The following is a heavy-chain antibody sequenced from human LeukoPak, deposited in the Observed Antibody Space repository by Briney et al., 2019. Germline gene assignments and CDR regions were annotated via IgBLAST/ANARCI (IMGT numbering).Heavy chain of an antibody. CDR1: GFTFRSYE. J-gene: IGHJ3*02. CDR2: ISRSGSTI. V-gene: IGHV3-48*03. D-gene: IGHD3-22*01. CDR3: ARDYYDSSGFDAFDI. Sequence: PGGSLRLSCAASGFTFRSYEMSWVRQAPGKGLEWVSHISRSGSTIYYADSVKGRFTISRDNAKNSLYLQMNSLRAEDTAVYYCARDYYDSSGFDAFDIWGQGTMVTVSS.